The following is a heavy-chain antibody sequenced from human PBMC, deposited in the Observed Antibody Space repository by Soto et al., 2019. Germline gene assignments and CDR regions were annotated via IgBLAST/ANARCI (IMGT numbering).Heavy chain of an antibody. Sequence: GESLKISFKGSGYSFTSYLICWVRQMPVKGLEWMGIIYPGDSDTRYSPSFQGQVTISADKSISTAYLQWSSLKASDTAMYYCARRTDGYNLRLAAFDILGQGTMVTV. D-gene: IGHD3-16*01. J-gene: IGHJ3*02. CDR2: IYPGDSDT. V-gene: IGHV5-51*01. CDR1: GYSFTSYL. CDR3: ARRTDGYNLRLAAFDI.